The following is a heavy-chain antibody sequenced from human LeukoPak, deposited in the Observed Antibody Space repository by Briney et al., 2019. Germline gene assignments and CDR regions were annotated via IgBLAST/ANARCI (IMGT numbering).Heavy chain of an antibody. J-gene: IGHJ4*02. Sequence: GGSLRLSCAVSGFTYRSHAMSWVRQAPGKGLEWVSVISGSSDNTYYADSVKGRFTISRDNSKNTLYLQMNSLRVEDTAVYYCAKRGNSWDLFDYWGQGTLITVSS. V-gene: IGHV3-23*01. CDR1: GFTYRSHA. CDR2: ISGSSDNT. D-gene: IGHD6-13*01. CDR3: AKRGNSWDLFDY.